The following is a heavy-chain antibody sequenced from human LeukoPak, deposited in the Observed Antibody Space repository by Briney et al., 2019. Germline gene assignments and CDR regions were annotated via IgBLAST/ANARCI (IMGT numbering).Heavy chain of an antibody. J-gene: IGHJ3*02. CDR3: ASSGWGHDAFDI. CDR1: GGSISSSNW. Sequence: SETLSLTCAVSGGSISSSNWWSWVRQPPGKGLEWIGEIYHSGSTNYNPSLKSRVTISVDKSKNQFSLKLSSVTAADTAVYYCASSGWGHDAFDIWGQGTMVTVSS. CDR2: IYHSGST. V-gene: IGHV4-4*02. D-gene: IGHD6-19*01.